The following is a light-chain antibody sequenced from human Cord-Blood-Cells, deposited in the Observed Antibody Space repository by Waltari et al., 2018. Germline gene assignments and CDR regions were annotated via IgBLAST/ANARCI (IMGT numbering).Light chain of an antibody. V-gene: IGKV1-39*01. Sequence: DIQMTQSPSSLSASVGDRVTITCRASQSISSYLNWYQQKPGKAPKLLIYPASSLQSGVPSRFSGSGSGTDFTLTISSLQPEDFATYYCQQSYNTPLTFGGGTKVEIK. CDR3: QQSYNTPLT. CDR2: PAS. CDR1: QSISSY. J-gene: IGKJ4*01.